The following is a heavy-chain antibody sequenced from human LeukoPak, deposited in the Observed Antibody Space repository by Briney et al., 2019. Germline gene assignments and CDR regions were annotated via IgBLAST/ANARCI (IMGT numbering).Heavy chain of an antibody. CDR2: IYYSGST. CDR3: ASGAKRGYFDY. J-gene: IGHJ4*02. V-gene: IGHV4-59*01. CDR1: GGSISSYY. D-gene: IGHD3-10*01. Sequence: SETLSLTCTVSGGSISSYYWSWIRQPPGKGLEWIGYIYYSGSTNYNPSLKSRVTISVDTSKNQFSLKLSSVTAADTAVYYCASGAKRGYFDYWGQGTLVTVSS.